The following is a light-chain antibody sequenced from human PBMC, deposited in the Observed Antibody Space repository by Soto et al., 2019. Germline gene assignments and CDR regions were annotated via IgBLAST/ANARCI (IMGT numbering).Light chain of an antibody. CDR3: SSYAGSNNML. CDR2: EVN. V-gene: IGLV2-8*01. CDR1: NSDIGNYNF. Sequence: QSALTQPPSASGSPGQSVAISCTGTNSDIGNYNFVSWYQQHPGKAPKLMIYEVNKRPSGVPDRFSGSKSGITDALTVSGLQAEDEADYYCSSYAGSNNMLFGGGTKLTVL. J-gene: IGLJ2*01.